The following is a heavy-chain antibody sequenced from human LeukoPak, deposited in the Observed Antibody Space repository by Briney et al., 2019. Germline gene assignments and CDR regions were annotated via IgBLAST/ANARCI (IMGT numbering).Heavy chain of an antibody. V-gene: IGHV1-2*02. CDR2: INPNSGGT. Sequence: GASVKVSCKASGHTFTDYYWHWVRQAPGQGLEWMGWINPNSGGTNYAQKFQGRVTMTRDTSVSTAYMELSGLTSDDTAVYYCARDLEGYHYGSGNYPQWGQGTLITVSS. CDR1: GHTFTDYY. CDR3: ARDLEGYHYGSGNYPQ. D-gene: IGHD3-10*01. J-gene: IGHJ4*02.